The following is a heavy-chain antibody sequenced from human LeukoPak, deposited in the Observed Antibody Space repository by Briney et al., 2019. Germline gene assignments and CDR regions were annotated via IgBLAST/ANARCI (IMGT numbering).Heavy chain of an antibody. J-gene: IGHJ4*02. CDR1: GGSISSYY. V-gene: IGHV4-59*08. CDR2: IYYSGST. D-gene: IGHD1-26*01. CDR3: ARHQSGLVGAIDY. Sequence: PSETLSLTCTVSGGSISSYYWSWIRQPPGKGLEWIGYIYYSGSTNYNPSLKSRVTISVDTSKNQFSLKLSSLTAADTAVYYCARHQSGLVGAIDYWGQGTLVTVSS.